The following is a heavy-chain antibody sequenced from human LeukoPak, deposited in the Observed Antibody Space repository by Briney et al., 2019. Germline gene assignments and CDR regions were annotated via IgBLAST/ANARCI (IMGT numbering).Heavy chain of an antibody. D-gene: IGHD5-24*01. V-gene: IGHV4-34*09. CDR3: ARDPTGGYNFFDY. Sequence: PSETLSLTCAVYGGSFSGYYWSWIRQPPEKGLEWIGEINHSGSTYYNPSLKSRVTISVDTSKNQFSLKLSSVTAADTAVYYCARDPTGGYNFFDYWGQGTLVTVSS. CDR2: INHSGST. J-gene: IGHJ4*02. CDR1: GGSFSGYY.